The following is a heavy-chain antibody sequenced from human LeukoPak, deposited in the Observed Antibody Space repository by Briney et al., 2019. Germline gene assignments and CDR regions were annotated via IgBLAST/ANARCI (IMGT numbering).Heavy chain of an antibody. V-gene: IGHV4-61*02. Sequence: SQTLSLTCTVSGNSISSGDNYWSWIRQPAGKGLEWIGRIYTSGSTNYNPSLKSRVTISGDTSKNQFSLRLSSVTAADTSVYYCARQTGSGLFILPGGQGTLVTVSS. CDR3: ARQTGSGLFILP. J-gene: IGHJ4*02. D-gene: IGHD3/OR15-3a*01. CDR2: IYTSGST. CDR1: GNSISSGDNY.